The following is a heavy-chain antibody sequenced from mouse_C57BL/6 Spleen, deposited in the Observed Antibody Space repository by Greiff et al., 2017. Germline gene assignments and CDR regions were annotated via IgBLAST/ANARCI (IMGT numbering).Heavy chain of an antibody. D-gene: IGHD1-1*01. J-gene: IGHJ3*01. V-gene: IGHV2-6-1*01. CDR3: ARQYDGSSWGFAY. Sequence: QVQLKQSGPGLVAPSQSLSITCTVSGFSLTSYGVHWVRQPPGKGLEWLVVIWSDGSTTYNSALKSRLSISKDNSKSQVFLKMNSLQTVDTAMYYWARQYDGSSWGFAYWGQGTLVTVSA. CDR2: IWSDGST. CDR1: GFSLTSYG.